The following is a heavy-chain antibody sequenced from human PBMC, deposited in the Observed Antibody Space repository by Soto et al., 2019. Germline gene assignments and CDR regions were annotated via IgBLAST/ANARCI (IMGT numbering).Heavy chain of an antibody. CDR1: GFPFAPYT. D-gene: IGHD2-21*02. CDR2: ISVSVGST. Sequence: EVQLLQSGGGLVQPGGSLTLSCGVSGFPFAPYTMSWVRQAPGKGLEWVSTISVSVGSTYSADSVQGRFTVSSDISDNTLFLRMTSLTADDTAVYFCAKRDVPHSTSNAYFYDHWGRGVLVTVSS. CDR3: AKRDVPHSTSNAYFYDH. V-gene: IGHV3-23*01. J-gene: IGHJ4*02.